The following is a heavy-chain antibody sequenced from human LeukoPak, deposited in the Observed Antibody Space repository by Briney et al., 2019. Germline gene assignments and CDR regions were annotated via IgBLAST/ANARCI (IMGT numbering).Heavy chain of an antibody. CDR3: ARTALRYDSSGYSGFDP. Sequence: PSETLSLTCAVSGGSISSSNWWSWVRQPPGKGLEWIGEIYHSGSTNYNPSLKSRVTISVDTSKNQFSLKLSSVTAADTAVYYCARTALRYDSSGYSGFDPWGQGTMVTVSS. CDR2: IYHSGST. CDR1: GGSISSSNW. D-gene: IGHD3-22*01. V-gene: IGHV4-4*02. J-gene: IGHJ3*01.